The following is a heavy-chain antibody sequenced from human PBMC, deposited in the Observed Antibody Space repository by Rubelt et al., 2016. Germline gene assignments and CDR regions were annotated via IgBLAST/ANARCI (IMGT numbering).Heavy chain of an antibody. J-gene: IGHJ3*01. D-gene: IGHD6-13*01. V-gene: IGHV1-46*01. CDR1: GHNFIGYH. CDR3: AARHGTQTYGAFDL. Sequence: QEQLVQSGAEVRKPGASVSISCKPSGHNFIGYHIHWVRQAPGQGLEWMGIITSSGGSTSYAQKFQGGGSLTRDTLEPNSLRPEDTAVYFCAARHGTQTYGAFDLWGQGTKVTVSS. CDR2: ITSSGGST.